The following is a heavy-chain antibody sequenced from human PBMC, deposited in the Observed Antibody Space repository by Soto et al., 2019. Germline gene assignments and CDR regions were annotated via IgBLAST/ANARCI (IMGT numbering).Heavy chain of an antibody. CDR3: ARGTDGWYWGIAHYSYYMDV. CDR2: MNPNSGNT. D-gene: IGHD3-16*01. Sequence: ASVKVSCKASGYTFTSYDINWVRQATGQGLEWMGWMNPNSGNTGYAQKFQGRVTMTRNTSISTAYMELSSLRSEDTAVYYCARGTDGWYWGIAHYSYYMDVFGKGATVTVSS. CDR1: GYTFTSYD. V-gene: IGHV1-8*01. J-gene: IGHJ6*03.